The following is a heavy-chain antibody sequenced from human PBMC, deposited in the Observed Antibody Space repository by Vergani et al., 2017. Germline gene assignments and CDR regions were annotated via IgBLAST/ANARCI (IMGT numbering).Heavy chain of an antibody. D-gene: IGHD2-2*01. CDR1: GYTFTDYF. J-gene: IGHJ4*02. CDR3: AXVGTSSSRDYFDY. V-gene: IGHV1-2*02. Sequence: QVQLVQSGAEVKKPGASVQVSCKASGYTFTDYFMHWVRQAPGQGLEWMGWINPNSGGTNYAQKFQGRVTMTRDTSISTAYMELSNLRSDDTAVYYCAXVGTSSSRDYFDYWGQGTLVTVSS. CDR2: INPNSGGT.